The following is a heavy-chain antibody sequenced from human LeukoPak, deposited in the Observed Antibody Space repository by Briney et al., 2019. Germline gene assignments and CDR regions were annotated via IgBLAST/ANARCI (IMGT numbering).Heavy chain of an antibody. CDR2: INHSGST. V-gene: IGHV4-34*01. CDR1: GGSFSGYY. D-gene: IGHD5-12*01. J-gene: IGHJ6*02. Sequence: SETLSLTCTVYGGSFSGYYWSWIRQPPGKGLEWIGEINHSGSTNYNPSLKSRVTISVDTSKNQFSLKLSSVTAADTAVYYCARGGLATSRRRGYGMDVWGQGTTVTVSS. CDR3: ARGGLATSRRRGYGMDV.